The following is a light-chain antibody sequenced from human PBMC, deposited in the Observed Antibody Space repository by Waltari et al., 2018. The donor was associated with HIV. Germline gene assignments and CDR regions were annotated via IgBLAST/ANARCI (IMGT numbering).Light chain of an antibody. J-gene: IGKJ4*02. CDR1: RSIVHNRNY. V-gene: IGKV4-1*01. CDR3: QQHYILRST. Sequence: DIVMTQSPDSLAVSLGARATFNCTSSRSIVHNRNYLAWYQKKPGQPPKVLIYWASTRAFGVPDRFSGSGSGTDFTLTISRVQADDVATYYCQQHYILRSTFGGGTKIEI. CDR2: WAS.